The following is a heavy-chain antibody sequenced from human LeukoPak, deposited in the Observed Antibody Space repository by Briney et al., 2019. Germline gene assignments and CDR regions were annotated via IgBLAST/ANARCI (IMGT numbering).Heavy chain of an antibody. CDR3: ARVSIAAAVLDY. Sequence: HPGGSLRLSCAASGFTFSSYAMHWVRQATDKGLVWVAVISYDGSNKYYADSVKGRFTISRDNSKNTLYLQMNSLRAEDTAVYYCARVSIAAAVLDYWGQGTLVTVSS. CDR1: GFTFSSYA. V-gene: IGHV3-30-3*01. J-gene: IGHJ4*02. D-gene: IGHD6-13*01. CDR2: ISYDGSNK.